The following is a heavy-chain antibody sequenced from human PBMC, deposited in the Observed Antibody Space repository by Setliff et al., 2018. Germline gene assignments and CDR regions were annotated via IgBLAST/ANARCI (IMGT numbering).Heavy chain of an antibody. J-gene: IGHJ3*02. D-gene: IGHD6-13*01. CDR1: GGSISSYY. CDR3: ARDVRVASSSWFKSAFDI. Sequence: SETLSLTCTVSGGSISSYYWGWIRQPPGKGLEWIGYIYYSGSTNYNPSLKSRVTISVDTSKNQFSLKLSSVTAADTAVYYCARDVRVASSSWFKSAFDIWGQGTMVTVSS. V-gene: IGHV4-59*01. CDR2: IYYSGST.